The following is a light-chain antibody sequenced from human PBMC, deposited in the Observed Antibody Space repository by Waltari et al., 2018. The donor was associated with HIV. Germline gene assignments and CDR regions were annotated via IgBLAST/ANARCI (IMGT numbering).Light chain of an antibody. J-gene: IGLJ3*02. CDR3: QSIDHDGTWV. Sequence: QTARINCSRGALPKKYSSWYRQKAGQAPILLIYKDIERPSGIPERISGSGSGTGVTLTITNVQAEDEGDYFCQSIDHDGTWVFGGGTKLTVL. CDR2: KDI. CDR1: ALPKKY. V-gene: IGLV3-25*03.